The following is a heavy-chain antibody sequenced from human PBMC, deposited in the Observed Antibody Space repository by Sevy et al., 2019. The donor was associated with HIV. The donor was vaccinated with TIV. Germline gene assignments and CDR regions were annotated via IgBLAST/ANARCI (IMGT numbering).Heavy chain of an antibody. CDR2: IRPDGSDK. V-gene: IGHV3-7*01. CDR3: ARGVGLDC. D-gene: IGHD1-26*01. Sequence: GGSLRLSSAASGFTFSPYWMTWVCQAPGKGLEWVANIRPDGSDKYYVDSVKGRFTISRDNAKNSLYLQMNSLRADDTAMYYCARGVGLDCWGQGALVTVSS. J-gene: IGHJ4*02. CDR1: GFTFSPYW.